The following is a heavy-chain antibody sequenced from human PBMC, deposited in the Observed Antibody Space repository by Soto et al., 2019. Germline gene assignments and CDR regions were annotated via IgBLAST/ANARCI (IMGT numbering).Heavy chain of an antibody. CDR2: ISYDGNNK. CDR3: ARAPLVSNWNECFDY. D-gene: IGHD1-1*01. J-gene: IGHJ4*02. V-gene: IGHV3-30-3*01. Sequence: QSGGSLRLSCAASGFTFSSYPMHWVRQAPGKGLEWVATISYDGNNKYYADSVKGRLTISRDNSKLFLQMNSLRPEDTAVYYCARAPLVSNWNECFDYWGQGTLVTVS. CDR1: GFTFSSYP.